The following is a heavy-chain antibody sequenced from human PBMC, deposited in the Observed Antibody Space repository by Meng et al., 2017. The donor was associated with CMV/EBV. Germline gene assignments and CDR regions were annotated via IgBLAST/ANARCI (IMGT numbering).Heavy chain of an antibody. CDR3: ARVLRWNGVIDY. J-gene: IGHJ4*02. D-gene: IGHD4-23*01. CDR1: GGSISSYY. Sequence: QVQLQELGQGLLKPSATLSLTCTVSGGSISSYYWSWIRQPAGKGLEWIGRIYTSGSTNYNPSLKSRVTMSVDTSKNQFSLKLSSVTAADTAVYYCARVLRWNGVIDYWGQGTPVTVSS. CDR2: IYTSGST. V-gene: IGHV4-4*07.